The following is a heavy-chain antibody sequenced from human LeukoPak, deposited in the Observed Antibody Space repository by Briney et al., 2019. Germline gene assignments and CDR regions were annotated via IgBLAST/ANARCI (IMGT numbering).Heavy chain of an antibody. CDR1: GFTFSSYS. CDR3: ARAPQSYYYDSSGYDY. Sequence: GGSLRLSCAASGFTFSSYSMNWVRQAPGKGLEWVSSISSSSSYIYYADSVKGRFTISRDNAKNSLYLQMNSLRAEDTAVHYCARAPQSYYYDSSGYDYWGQGTLVTVSS. V-gene: IGHV3-21*01. D-gene: IGHD3-22*01. J-gene: IGHJ4*02. CDR2: ISSSSSYI.